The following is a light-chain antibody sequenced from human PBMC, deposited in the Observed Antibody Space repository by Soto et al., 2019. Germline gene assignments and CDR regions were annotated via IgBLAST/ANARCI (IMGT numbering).Light chain of an antibody. CDR1: TSNIGNNY. V-gene: IGLV1-51*01. Sequence: QSVLTQPPSVSAAPGQRVIISCSGSTSNIGNNYVSWYQQLPGTAPKLLIYDNNKRPSGIPDRFSGSKSGTSATLGITGLQTGDEADYYCETWDSSLSGHVFGPGNKLTVL. CDR2: DNN. J-gene: IGLJ1*01. CDR3: ETWDSSLSGHV.